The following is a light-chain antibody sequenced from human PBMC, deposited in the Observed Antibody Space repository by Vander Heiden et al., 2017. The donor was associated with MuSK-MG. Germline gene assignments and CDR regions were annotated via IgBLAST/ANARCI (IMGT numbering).Light chain of an antibody. V-gene: IGKV1-33*01. CDR1: QDISNY. J-gene: IGKJ4*01. CDR2: DAS. Sequence: DTQMTQSPSSLSASVGDRVTITCQASQDISNYLNWYQQKPGKAPTLLICDASYLETGVPSRFGRRGSGTDFTFTISSLQPRDIATYYGQQYVYLPQTITCGAGTKVXIK. CDR3: QQYVYLPQTIT.